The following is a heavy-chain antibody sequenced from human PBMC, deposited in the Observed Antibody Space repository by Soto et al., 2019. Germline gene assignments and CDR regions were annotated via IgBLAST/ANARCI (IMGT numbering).Heavy chain of an antibody. Sequence: EVQLVESGGGLVQPGGSLRVSWAASGFTFRSHRIHWVRQAPGKGLEWVSRIDTDGGGTSYADSVKGRSTISTDNAEKTVYLQMNGLRVEDAAVYYCATVFDVWGQGTLVTVSS. V-gene: IGHV3-74*01. CDR1: GFTFRSHR. CDR3: ATVFDV. J-gene: IGHJ4*02. CDR2: IDTDGGGT. D-gene: IGHD4-17*01.